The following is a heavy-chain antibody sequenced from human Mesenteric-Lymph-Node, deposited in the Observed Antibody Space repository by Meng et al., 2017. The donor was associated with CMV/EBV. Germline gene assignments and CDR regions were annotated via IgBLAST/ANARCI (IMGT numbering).Heavy chain of an antibody. CDR2: INSDGSST. Sequence: SLRLSCAASGFTFSSYWMHWVRQAPGKGLVWVSRINSDGSSTSYADSVKGRFTISRDNAKNTLYLQMNSLKTEDTAVYYCARDRTWTGHYIPISSDYWGQGTQVTVSS. CDR1: GFTFSSYW. J-gene: IGHJ4*02. V-gene: IGHV3-74*01. D-gene: IGHD3/OR15-3a*01. CDR3: ARDRTWTGHYIPISSDY.